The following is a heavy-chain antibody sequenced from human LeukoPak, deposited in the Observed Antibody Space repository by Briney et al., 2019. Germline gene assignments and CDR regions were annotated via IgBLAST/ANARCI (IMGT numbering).Heavy chain of an antibody. V-gene: IGHV4-59*01. CDR2: IYYSGST. CDR3: ARALYDRSGYYSYYFDY. Sequence: PSETLSLTCTVSVGSISSYYWSWIRQPPGKGLEWIGYIYYSGSTNYNPSLKSRVTISVDTSKNQFSLKLSSVTAGDTAVYYCARALYDRSGYYSYYFDYWGQGTLVTVSS. J-gene: IGHJ4*02. CDR1: VGSISSYY. D-gene: IGHD3-22*01.